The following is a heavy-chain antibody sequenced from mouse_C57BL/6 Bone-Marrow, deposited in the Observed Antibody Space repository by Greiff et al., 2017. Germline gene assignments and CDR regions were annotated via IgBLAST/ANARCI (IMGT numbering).Heavy chain of an antibody. CDR2: ISDGGSYT. CDR1: GFTFSSYA. V-gene: IGHV5-4*01. CDR3: ARDRRHYYCRGDY. Sequence: EVQLQESGGGLVKPGGSLKLSCAASGFTFSSYAMSWVRQTPEQRLEWVATISDGGSYTYYPDNVKGRFTFSRDNAKNNLYLQMSHLKSEDTAMYYCARDRRHYYCRGDYWGQGTSVTVSS. D-gene: IGHD1-1*01. J-gene: IGHJ4*01.